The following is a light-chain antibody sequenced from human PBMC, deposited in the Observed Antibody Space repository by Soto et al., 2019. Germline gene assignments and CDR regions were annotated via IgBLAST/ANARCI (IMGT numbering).Light chain of an antibody. Sequence: QSVLTQPRSVSGSPGQSVTISCTGISSDVGGYNYVSWYQQHPGKAPKLMIYDVSKRPSGVPDRFSGSKSGNTASLTISGLQAEDEADYYCCSYAGSYTFYVFGTGTKLTVL. CDR2: DVS. CDR1: SSDVGGYNY. CDR3: CSYAGSYTFYV. J-gene: IGLJ1*01. V-gene: IGLV2-11*01.